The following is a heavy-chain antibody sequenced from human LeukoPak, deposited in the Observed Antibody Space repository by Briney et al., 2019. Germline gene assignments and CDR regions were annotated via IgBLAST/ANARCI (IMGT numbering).Heavy chain of an antibody. J-gene: IGHJ4*02. Sequence: SVKVSCKASGGTFSSYAISWVRQAPGQGLEWMGGIIPIFGTANYAQKFQGRVTITAEESTSTAYMELSSLRSEDTAVYYCASHYYDSSGYYYGFDYWGQGTLVSDSS. CDR1: GGTFSSYA. D-gene: IGHD3-22*01. V-gene: IGHV1-69*13. CDR3: ASHYYDSSGYYYGFDY. CDR2: IIPIFGTA.